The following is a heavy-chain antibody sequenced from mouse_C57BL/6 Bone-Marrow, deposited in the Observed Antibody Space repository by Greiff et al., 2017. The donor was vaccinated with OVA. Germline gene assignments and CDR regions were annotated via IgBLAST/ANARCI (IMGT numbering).Heavy chain of an antibody. V-gene: IGHV1-50*01. CDR1: GYTFTSYW. J-gene: IGHJ1*03. D-gene: IGHD1-1*01. Sequence: VQLQQPGAELVKPGASVKLSCKASGYTFTSYWMQWVKQRPGQGLEWIGEIDPSDSSTNYNQKFKGKATLTVDTSSSTAYMQLSSLTSEDSAVYYCARNYYGSTLWYFDVWGTGTTVTVSS. CDR3: ARNYYGSTLWYFDV. CDR2: IDPSDSST.